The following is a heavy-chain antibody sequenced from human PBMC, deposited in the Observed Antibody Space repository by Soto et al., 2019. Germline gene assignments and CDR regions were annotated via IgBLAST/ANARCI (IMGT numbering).Heavy chain of an antibody. CDR1: GYTFTTYD. V-gene: IGHV1-8*01. Sequence: QVQLVQSGAEVKKPGASVKVSCKTSGYTFTTYDINWVRQATGQGLEWMGWMNPNSGNTGYAHKFLDRVTMTRDTSTSTAYLELSSLTSEDTAVYYCARVPGADCSGDRCLYYYYGMDVWGQGTTVTVSS. J-gene: IGHJ6*02. CDR3: ARVPGADCSGDRCLYYYYGMDV. CDR2: MNPNSGNT. D-gene: IGHD2-15*01.